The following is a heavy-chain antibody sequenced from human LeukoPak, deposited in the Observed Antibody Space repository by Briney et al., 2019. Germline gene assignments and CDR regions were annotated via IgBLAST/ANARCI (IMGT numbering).Heavy chain of an antibody. V-gene: IGHV5-51*01. CDR2: ISLGDSDT. CDR3: ARQVVRGALFDY. J-gene: IGHJ4*02. Sequence: GESVKISCKGSGFSFTSYWIAWVRQMPGKGLEWMGIISLGDSDTRYSPSFQGQVTISADKSISTAYLQWSSLKASDTAMYYCARQVVRGALFDYWGQGTLVTVSS. D-gene: IGHD3-10*01. CDR1: GFSFTSYW.